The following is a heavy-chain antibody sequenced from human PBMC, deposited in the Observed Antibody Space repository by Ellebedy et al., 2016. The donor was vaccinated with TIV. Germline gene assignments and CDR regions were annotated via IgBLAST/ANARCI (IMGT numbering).Heavy chain of an antibody. J-gene: IGHJ3*02. CDR1: GGPMDTSGFY. D-gene: IGHD6-13*01. Sequence: SETLSLXCTVSGGPMDTSGFYWGWIRQSPGKGLEWIGNIFFTGVTSYNPSLRSRVIISLDTSKNEFSLSIHSVSAADTAVYYCARPSTLVQSGGTFDIWGQGTQVIVSS. CDR2: IFFTGVT. V-gene: IGHV4-39*01. CDR3: ARPSTLVQSGGTFDI.